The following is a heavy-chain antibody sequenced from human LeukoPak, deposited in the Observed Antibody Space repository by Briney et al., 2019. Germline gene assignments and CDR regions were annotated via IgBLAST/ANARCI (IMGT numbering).Heavy chain of an antibody. D-gene: IGHD3-22*01. V-gene: IGHV1-18*01. J-gene: IGHJ5*02. CDR1: GYTFTSYG. CDR2: ISAYNGNT. Sequence: ASVKVSCKASGYTFTSYGISWVRQAPGQGLEWMGWISAYNGNTNYAQKLQGRVTMTTDTSTSTAYMELRSLRSDDTAVYYCARDADSSGYYNWLDPWGQGTLVTVSS. CDR3: ARDADSSGYYNWLDP.